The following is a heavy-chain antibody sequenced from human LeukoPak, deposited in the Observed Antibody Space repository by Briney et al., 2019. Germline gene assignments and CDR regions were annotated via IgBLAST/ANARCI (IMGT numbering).Heavy chain of an antibody. CDR1: GYTFTSYD. Sequence: VASVKVSCKASGYTFTSYDINWVRQATGQGLEWMGWMNPNSGNTGYAQKFQGRVTMTRNTSISTAYMELSSLRSEDTAVYYCARVGWGSYLLDYWGQGTLVTVSS. J-gene: IGHJ4*02. CDR2: MNPNSGNT. CDR3: ARVGWGSYLLDY. D-gene: IGHD3-16*01. V-gene: IGHV1-8*01.